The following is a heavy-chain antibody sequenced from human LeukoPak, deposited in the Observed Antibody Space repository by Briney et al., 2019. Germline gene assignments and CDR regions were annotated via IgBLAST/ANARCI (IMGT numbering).Heavy chain of an antibody. Sequence: GASVKVSCKSSAYTFTSYYMHWVRQAPGQGLELMGIINPSGGSTSYAQKFQGRVTMTMDTSTSTVYMELISLRSEDTAVYYCARGYLYYYDSSGLFDYWGQGTLVTVSS. D-gene: IGHD3-22*01. V-gene: IGHV1-46*01. CDR1: AYTFTSYY. CDR2: INPSGGST. J-gene: IGHJ4*02. CDR3: ARGYLYYYDSSGLFDY.